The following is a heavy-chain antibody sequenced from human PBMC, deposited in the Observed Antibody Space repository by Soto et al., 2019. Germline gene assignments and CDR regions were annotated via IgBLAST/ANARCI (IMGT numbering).Heavy chain of an antibody. CDR1: GDSVKSSY. Sequence: LSPTCSVSGDSVKSSYWAWIRQSPGRAPEWVRNVFDFGSTGYHPSLKGRLTISMDTSNNQVSVSLRSVTVADTGIYYCARLIEGYPPHNYFEPWRQAPMVTVSS. V-gene: IGHV4-59*02. CDR2: VFDFGST. J-gene: IGHJ5*02. D-gene: IGHD2-15*01. CDR3: ARLIEGYPPHNYFEP.